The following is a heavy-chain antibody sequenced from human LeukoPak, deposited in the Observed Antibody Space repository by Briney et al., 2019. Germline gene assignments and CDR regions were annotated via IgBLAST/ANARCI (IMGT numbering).Heavy chain of an antibody. CDR3: ARVVRYSSSWYGEGFDY. CDR1: GYTFTSYG. V-gene: IGHV1-18*01. J-gene: IGHJ4*02. Sequence: ASVKVSCKASGYTFTSYGISWVRQAPGHGLEWLGWISAYNGNTNYAQKLQGRVTMTTDTSTSTAYMELRSLRSDDTAVYYCARVVRYSSSWYGEGFDYWGQGTLVTVSS. CDR2: ISAYNGNT. D-gene: IGHD6-13*01.